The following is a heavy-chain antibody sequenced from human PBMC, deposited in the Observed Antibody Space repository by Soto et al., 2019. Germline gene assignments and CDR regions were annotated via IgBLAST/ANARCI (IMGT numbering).Heavy chain of an antibody. D-gene: IGHD5-12*01. V-gene: IGHV4-34*01. Sequence: QVQLQQWGAGLLKPSETLSLTCAVYGGSFSGYYWSWIRQPPGKGLEWIGEINHSGSTNYNPSLKSRVTISGDTSKTQFSLKLSSVTAADTAVYYCARGRWLRSSLDYWGQGTLVTVSS. CDR1: GGSFSGYY. CDR2: INHSGST. CDR3: ARGRWLRSSLDY. J-gene: IGHJ4*02.